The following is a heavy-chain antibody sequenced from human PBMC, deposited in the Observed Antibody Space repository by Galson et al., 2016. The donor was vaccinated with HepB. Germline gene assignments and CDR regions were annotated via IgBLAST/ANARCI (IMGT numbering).Heavy chain of an antibody. CDR1: GFSLSNSG. D-gene: IGHD6-19*01. Sequence: SLRLSCAASGFSLSNSGMSWVRQAPGKGLEWVSGIGPSGGSTHYVDSVKGRFTISTDNSKNTLYLQMTSPRAEDTAIYYCSKDTTGWRPDGYWGQGTLVTVSS. CDR2: IGPSGGST. CDR3: SKDTTGWRPDGY. J-gene: IGHJ4*02. V-gene: IGHV3-23*01.